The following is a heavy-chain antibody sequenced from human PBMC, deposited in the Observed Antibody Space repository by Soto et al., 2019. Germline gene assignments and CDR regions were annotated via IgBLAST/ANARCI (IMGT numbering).Heavy chain of an antibody. CDR3: ARDSDGYTDY. CDR1: GGSISRYY. Sequence: SETLSLTXTVSGGSISRYYWSWIRQPPGKGLEWIGYIYYSGSTNYNPSLKSRVTISVDTSKNQFSLKLSSVTAADTAVYYCARDSDGYTDYRGQGTLVTVSS. V-gene: IGHV4-59*01. CDR2: IYYSGST. D-gene: IGHD5-12*01. J-gene: IGHJ4*02.